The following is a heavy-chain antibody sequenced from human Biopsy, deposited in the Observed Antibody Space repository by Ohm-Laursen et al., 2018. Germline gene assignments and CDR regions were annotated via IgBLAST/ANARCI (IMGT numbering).Heavy chain of an antibody. D-gene: IGHD3-22*01. CDR1: GGSISNNNYY. Sequence: VTLSLTCAVSGGSISNNNYYWGWIRQPPGKGLEWIGSIFYRGSTHYKPSLKSRVNISVDTSKNQFSLKLNSVTAADTAVYYCARDYDTSGYYYVSWGQGTLVTVSS. CDR3: ARDYDTSGYYYVS. CDR2: IFYRGST. V-gene: IGHV4-39*01. J-gene: IGHJ5*02.